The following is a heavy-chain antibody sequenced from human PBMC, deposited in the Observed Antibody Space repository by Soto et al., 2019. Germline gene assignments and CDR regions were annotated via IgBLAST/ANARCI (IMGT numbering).Heavy chain of an antibody. CDR2: LSWNSASI. CDR1: GFTFDDYP. CDR3: VKDHAFDF. Sequence: EVQLVESGGGLVQPGRSLRLSCAASGFTFDDYPMHWVRHAAGKGLEWFAGLSWNSASIGYADSVKGRFTISRDNARDSLYLQMNSLRPEDTALYYCVKDHAFDFWGHGTQVTGSS. J-gene: IGHJ3*01. V-gene: IGHV3-9*01.